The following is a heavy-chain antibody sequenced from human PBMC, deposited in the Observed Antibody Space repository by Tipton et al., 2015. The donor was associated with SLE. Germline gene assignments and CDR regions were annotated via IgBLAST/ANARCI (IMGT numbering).Heavy chain of an antibody. CDR1: GGSISSSSYS. V-gene: IGHV4-39*07. D-gene: IGHD2-21*01. Sequence: TLSLTCTVSGGSISSSSYSWGWIRQPPGKGLEWIGNIFYNKSTNYNPSLKSRVTISVDTSKNQFSLKLSSVTAADTAVYYCARFAYCGNNCWYYFDYWGQGTLVTVSS. CDR2: IFYNKST. J-gene: IGHJ4*02. CDR3: ARFAYCGNNCWYYFDY.